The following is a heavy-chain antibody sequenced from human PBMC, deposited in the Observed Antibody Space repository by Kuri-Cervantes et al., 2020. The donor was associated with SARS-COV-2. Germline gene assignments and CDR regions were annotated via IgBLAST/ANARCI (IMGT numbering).Heavy chain of an antibody. CDR2: ISSSSSYI. Sequence: GESLKISCAASGFTFSSYSMNWVRQAPGKGLEWVSSISSSSSYISYADSMKGRFTISRDNAKNSLYLQMNSLRAEDTAVYYCARGNYVMYSRWPTAPLDYWGQGTLVTVSS. V-gene: IGHV3-21*01. CDR3: ARGNYVMYSRWPTAPLDY. D-gene: IGHD3-16*01. CDR1: GFTFSSYS. J-gene: IGHJ4*02.